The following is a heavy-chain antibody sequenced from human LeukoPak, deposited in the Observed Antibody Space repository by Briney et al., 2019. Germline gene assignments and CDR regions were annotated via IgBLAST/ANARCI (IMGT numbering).Heavy chain of an antibody. Sequence: PSETLSLTCTVSGGSTRSYYWNWLRQPPGKGLEWIGHIYYTGSTNYNPSLKSRVTISLDTFKNQFSLKLSSVTAADTAVYYCARTQYCSSTSCYFGYFDYWGQGTLVTVSS. CDR1: GGSTRSYY. J-gene: IGHJ4*02. CDR2: IYYTGST. D-gene: IGHD2-2*01. CDR3: ARTQYCSSTSCYFGYFDY. V-gene: IGHV4-59*01.